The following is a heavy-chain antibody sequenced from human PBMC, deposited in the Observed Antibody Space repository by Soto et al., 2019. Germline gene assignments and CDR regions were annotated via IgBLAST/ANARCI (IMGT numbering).Heavy chain of an antibody. Sequence: LGWHRQAPGRGLEFLCSVYYSGSTSYNPSLKSRVTASVDTSKKQVSLRVRYVIVAETAMYYCLRGVEFSNAEAGFDYSGPGT. J-gene: IGHJ4*02. CDR3: LRGVEFSNAEAGFDY. V-gene: IGHV4-39*01. D-gene: IGHD2-8*01. CDR2: VYYSGST.